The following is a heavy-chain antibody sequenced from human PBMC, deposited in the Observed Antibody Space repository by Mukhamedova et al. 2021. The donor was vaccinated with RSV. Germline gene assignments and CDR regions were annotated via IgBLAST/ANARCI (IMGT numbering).Heavy chain of an antibody. Sequence: EYMGIIYPDDSDTRYSPSFQGQVTISADKSISTAYLQWNSLKASDTAMYYCARPLEEFYYDSSGYVGAFDIWGQGTMVTVSS. D-gene: IGHD3-22*01. V-gene: IGHV5-51*01. CDR2: IYPDDSDT. J-gene: IGHJ3*02. CDR3: ARPLEEFYYDSSGYVGAFDI.